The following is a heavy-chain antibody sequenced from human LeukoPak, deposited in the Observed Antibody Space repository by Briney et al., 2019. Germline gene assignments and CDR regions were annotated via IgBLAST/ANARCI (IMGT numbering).Heavy chain of an antibody. CDR3: ARGRASWYFDY. CDR1: GFTFSSYG. V-gene: IGHV3-30*03. D-gene: IGHD6-6*01. J-gene: IGHJ4*02. CDR2: ISYDGSNK. Sequence: GGSLRLSCAASGFTFSSYGMHWVRQAPGKGLEWVAVISYDGSNKYYADSVKGRFTISRDNSKNTLYLQMNSLRAEDTAVYYCARGRASWYFDYWGQGTLVTVSS.